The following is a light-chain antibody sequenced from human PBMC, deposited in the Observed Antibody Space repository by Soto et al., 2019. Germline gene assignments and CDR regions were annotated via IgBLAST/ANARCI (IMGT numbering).Light chain of an antibody. V-gene: IGLV2-23*01. J-gene: IGLJ1*01. CDR3: CSYAGSSTYV. CDR2: EGT. CDR1: SGDVGRYNL. Sequence: QSVLTQPASVSGSPGQSITISCTGTSGDVGRYNLVSWYQHYPGKAPQLMIYEGTKRPSGLSNRFSGSKSGNTASLTTSGLQAEDEADYYCCSYAGSSTYVFGTGTKVTVL.